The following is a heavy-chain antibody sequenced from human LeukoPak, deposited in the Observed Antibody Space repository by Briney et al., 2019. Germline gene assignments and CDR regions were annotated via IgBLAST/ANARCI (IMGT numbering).Heavy chain of an antibody. V-gene: IGHV3-7*03. CDR3: ARGQTTVTN. D-gene: IGHD4-17*01. Sequence: GGSLRLSCAASGFTFSSYWMSWVRQATGQGLEWVANIKQDGSEKYYVDSVKGRFTISRDNAKNSLYLQMNSLRAEDTAVHFCARGQTTVTNWGQGTLVTVSS. CDR2: IKQDGSEK. J-gene: IGHJ4*02. CDR1: GFTFSSYW.